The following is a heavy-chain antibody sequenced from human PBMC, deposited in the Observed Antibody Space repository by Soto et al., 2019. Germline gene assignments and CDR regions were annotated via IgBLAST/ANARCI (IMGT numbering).Heavy chain of an antibody. J-gene: IGHJ5*02. CDR3: ARGREYDSLTGTLFDP. CDR1: GGTFSSYA. CDR2: IIPIFGTA. D-gene: IGHD3-9*01. Sequence: QVQLVQSGAEVKKPGSSVKVSCKASGGTFSSYAISWVRQAPGQGLEWMGGIIPIFGTANYAQKFQGRVTINADKSMSTAYMELSSLRSEDSAVYYCARGREYDSLTGTLFDPWGQGTLVTVSS. V-gene: IGHV1-69*06.